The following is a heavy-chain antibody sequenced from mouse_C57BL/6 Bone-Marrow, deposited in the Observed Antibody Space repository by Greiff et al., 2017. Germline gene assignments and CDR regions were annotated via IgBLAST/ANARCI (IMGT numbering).Heavy chain of an antibody. CDR3: AIYWYYDSSYVDY. Sequence: QVQLQQPGAELVKPGASVKVSCKASGYTFTSYWMHWVKQRPGQGLEWIGRIHPSDSDTNYNQKFKGKATLTADQSSSPAYMQLSSLSSEYSAVYCCAIYWYYDSSYVDYWGQGTTLTVSS. CDR1: GYTFTSYW. V-gene: IGHV1-74*01. D-gene: IGHD1-1*01. CDR2: IHPSDSDT. J-gene: IGHJ2*01.